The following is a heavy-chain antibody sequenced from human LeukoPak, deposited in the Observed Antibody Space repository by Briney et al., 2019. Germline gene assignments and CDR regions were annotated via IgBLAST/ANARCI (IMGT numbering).Heavy chain of an antibody. D-gene: IGHD3-22*01. V-gene: IGHV1-69*13. CDR3: ARANYYYDSSGSDGMDV. Sequence: GASVKVSCKASGGTFSSYAISWVRQAPGQGLEWMGGIIPIFGTANYAQKFQGRVTITADESTSTAYMELSSLRSEDTAVYYCARANYYYDSSGSDGMDVWGQGTTVTVSS. CDR1: GGTFSSYA. J-gene: IGHJ6*02. CDR2: IIPIFGTA.